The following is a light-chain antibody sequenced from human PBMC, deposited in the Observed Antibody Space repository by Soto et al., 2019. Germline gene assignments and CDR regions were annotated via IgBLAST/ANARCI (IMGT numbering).Light chain of an antibody. Sequence: EIVLTQSPATLSVSPGERVTLSCRASQSVDINLAWYQQKPGQAPRLLIYGASTRATDMPGKFSGRGSGTDFTLTISRLEPEDFAVYSCQQYGSSAWTFGQGTKVDIK. CDR1: QSVDIN. CDR3: QQYGSSAWT. V-gene: IGKV3-20*01. J-gene: IGKJ1*01. CDR2: GAS.